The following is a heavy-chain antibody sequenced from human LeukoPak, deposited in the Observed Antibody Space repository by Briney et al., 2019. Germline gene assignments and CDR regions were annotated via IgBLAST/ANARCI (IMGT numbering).Heavy chain of an antibody. CDR2: IYYSGGT. V-gene: IGHV4-59*01. CDR1: GGSISGYY. CDR3: ARVLAMAGPKGSFDI. Sequence: SETLSLTCTVSGGSISGYYWSWVRQPPGKGLEWIGSIYYSGGTNYNPSLKSRVTISVDTSKNQFSLKLSSVTAADTAVYYCARVLAMAGPKGSFDIWGQGTLVTVSS. D-gene: IGHD6-19*01. J-gene: IGHJ4*02.